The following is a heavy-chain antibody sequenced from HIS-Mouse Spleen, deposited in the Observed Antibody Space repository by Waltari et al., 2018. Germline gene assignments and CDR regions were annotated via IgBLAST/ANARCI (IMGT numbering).Heavy chain of an antibody. Sequence: QVQLQESGPGLVKPSQTLSLTCTVSGGAISIGCYYCLWVCQHPGKGLEWIGYIYYSGSTYYNPSLKSRVTISVDTSKNQFSLKLSSVTAADTAVYYCARSPYYDFWSGYSDNWFDPWGQGTLVTVSS. CDR3: ARSPYYDFWSGYSDNWFDP. J-gene: IGHJ5*02. D-gene: IGHD3-3*01. V-gene: IGHV4-31*03. CDR1: GGAISIGCYY. CDR2: IYYSGST.